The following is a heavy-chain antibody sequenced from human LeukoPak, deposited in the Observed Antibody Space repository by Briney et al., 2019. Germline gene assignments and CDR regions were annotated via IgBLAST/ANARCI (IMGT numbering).Heavy chain of an antibody. CDR3: ATYQYDSGTYLDY. CDR2: INPNSGGT. Sequence: ASVKVSCKASGYTFTGYYIHWVRQAPGQGLEWMEWINPNSGGTNYAQKFQGRVTMTRDTSISTAYMELSRLRSDDTAVYYCATYQYDSGTYLDYWGQGTLATVSS. CDR1: GYTFTGYY. V-gene: IGHV1-2*02. D-gene: IGHD3-10*01. J-gene: IGHJ4*02.